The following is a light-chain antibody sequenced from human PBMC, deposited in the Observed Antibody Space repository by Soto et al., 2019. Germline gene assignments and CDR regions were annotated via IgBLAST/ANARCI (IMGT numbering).Light chain of an antibody. J-gene: IGKJ4*01. CDR1: QSVISSY. CDR3: HQYGSSPT. V-gene: IGKV3-20*01. CDR2: GAS. Sequence: EIVLTQSPGTLSLSPGEKATLSCGASQSVISSYLAWYQQKPGQAPRLLIYGASSRATAIPDRFSGSGSGTDFTLTISRLEPEDFAVYYCHQYGSSPTFGGGTKVEIK.